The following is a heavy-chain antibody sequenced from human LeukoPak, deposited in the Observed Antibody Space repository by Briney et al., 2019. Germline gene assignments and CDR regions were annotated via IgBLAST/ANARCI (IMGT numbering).Heavy chain of an antibody. D-gene: IGHD6-13*01. V-gene: IGHV3-23*01. J-gene: IGHJ4*02. Sequence: GGSLRLSCEVSGVTAMSWVRQAPGKGLEWVSGASGGDYRTYYADSVKGRFTISRDNSKNTLYLQMNRLRAEDTAVYYCATFLEAVGNWDQGTLVTVSS. CDR1: GVTA. CDR2: ASGGDYRT. CDR3: ATFLEAVGN.